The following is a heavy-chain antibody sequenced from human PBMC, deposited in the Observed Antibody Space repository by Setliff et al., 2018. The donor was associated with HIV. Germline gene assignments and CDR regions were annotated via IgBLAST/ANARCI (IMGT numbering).Heavy chain of an antibody. CDR2: ISHSGST. D-gene: IGHD6-13*01. CDR1: GQSISGYY. V-gene: IGHV4-34*01. J-gene: IGHJ4*02. CDR3: VASSSWSCRLNY. Sequence: SETLSLTCAVYGQSISGYYWSWIRQTPGKGLEWIGEISHSGSTNYNLSLKSRAAISADTSKKQFSLKLTSVTAADTGIYYCVASSSWSCRLNYWGQGTQVTVSS.